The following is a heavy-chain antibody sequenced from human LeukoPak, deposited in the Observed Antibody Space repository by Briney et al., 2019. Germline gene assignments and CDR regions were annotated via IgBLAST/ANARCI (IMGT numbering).Heavy chain of an antibody. J-gene: IGHJ5*02. CDR3: AKDQGSVAAAVSWFDP. CDR1: GFTFSSYA. D-gene: IGHD6-13*01. CDR2: ISGSGGST. V-gene: IGHV3-23*01. Sequence: GGSLRLSCAASGFTFSSYAMSWVRQAPGKGLEWVSAISGSGGSTYYADSVKGRFTISRDNSKKTLYLQMNSLRAEDTAVYYCAKDQGSVAAAVSWFDPWGQGTLVTVSS.